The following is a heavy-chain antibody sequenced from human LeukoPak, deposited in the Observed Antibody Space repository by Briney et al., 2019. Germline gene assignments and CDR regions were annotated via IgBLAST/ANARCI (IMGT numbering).Heavy chain of an antibody. CDR3: ARGTGYCSGGSCYSGAFDI. D-gene: IGHD2-15*01. CDR1: GFTFSSYW. J-gene: IGHJ3*02. Sequence: GGSLRLSCAASGFTFSSYWMSWVRQAPGKGLEWVANIKQDGSEKYYVDSVKGRFTISRDNAKNSLYLQMNSLRAEDTAVYYCARGTGYCSGGSCYSGAFDIWGQGTMVTVSS. V-gene: IGHV3-7*01. CDR2: IKQDGSEK.